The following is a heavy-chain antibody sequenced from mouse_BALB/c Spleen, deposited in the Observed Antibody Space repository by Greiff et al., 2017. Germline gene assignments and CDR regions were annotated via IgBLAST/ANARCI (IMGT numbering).Heavy chain of an antibody. CDR2: INSNGGST. CDR1: GFTFSSYG. CDR3: ARAPRAMDY. V-gene: IGHV5-6-3*01. J-gene: IGHJ4*01. Sequence: EVKLVESGGGLVKPGGSLKLSCAASGFTFSSYGMSWVRQTPDKRLELVATINSNGGSTYYPDSVKGRFTISRDNAKNTLYLQMSSLKSEDTAMYYCARAPRAMDYWGQGTSVTVSS.